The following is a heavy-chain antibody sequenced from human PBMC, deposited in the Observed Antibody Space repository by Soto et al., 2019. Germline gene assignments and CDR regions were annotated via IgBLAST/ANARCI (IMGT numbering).Heavy chain of an antibody. CDR3: ARPNSYGSGSYSYGMDV. D-gene: IGHD3-10*01. J-gene: IGHJ6*02. Sequence: QVQLVQSGAEVKKPGSSVKVSCKASGGTFSSYAISWVRQAPGQGLEWMGGIIPIFGTANYAQKFQGRVTITADESTSTAYMELSSLRSEDTAVYYCARPNSYGSGSYSYGMDVWGQGTTVTVSS. CDR1: GGTFSSYA. V-gene: IGHV1-69*01. CDR2: IIPIFGTA.